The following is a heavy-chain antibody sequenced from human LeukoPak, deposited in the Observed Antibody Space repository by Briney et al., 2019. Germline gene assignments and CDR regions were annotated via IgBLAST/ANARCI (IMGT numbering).Heavy chain of an antibody. CDR2: ISGSGGST. CDR1: GFTFSSYA. CDR3: ARGVDYYYYYMDV. V-gene: IGHV3-23*01. J-gene: IGHJ6*03. Sequence: GGSLRLSCAASGFTFSSYAMSWVRQAPGKGLEWVSAISGSGGSTYYADSVKGRFTISRDNAKNSMYLQMNSLRAEDTAVYYCARGVDYYYYYMDVWGKGTTVTVSS.